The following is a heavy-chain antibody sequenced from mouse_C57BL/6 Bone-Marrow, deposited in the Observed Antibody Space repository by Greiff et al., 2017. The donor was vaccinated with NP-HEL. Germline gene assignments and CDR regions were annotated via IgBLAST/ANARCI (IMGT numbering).Heavy chain of an antibody. D-gene: IGHD1-1*02. CDR3: ASWAMGA. CDR2: ISDGGSYT. CDR1: GFTFSSYA. J-gene: IGHJ2*01. Sequence: EVQVVESGGGLVKPGGSLKLSCAASGFTFSSYAMSWVRQTPEKRLEWVATISDGGSYTYYPDNVKGRFTISRDNAKNNLYLQMSHLKSEDTAKYYCASWAMGAGGQGTTLTVSS. V-gene: IGHV5-4*01.